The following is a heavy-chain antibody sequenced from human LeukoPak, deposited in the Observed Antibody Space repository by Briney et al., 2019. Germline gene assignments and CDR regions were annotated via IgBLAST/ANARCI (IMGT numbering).Heavy chain of an antibody. CDR3: ARDSDLTYNGILTGYLGTFDY. Sequence: GGSLRLSCAASGFTFSSYEMNWVRQAPGKGLECVALISHDGSNKYYADSVKGRFTISRDNSKNTLYLQMNSLRAEDTAVYYCARDSDLTYNGILTGYLGTFDYWGQGTLVTVSS. J-gene: IGHJ4*02. V-gene: IGHV3-30*04. CDR2: ISHDGSNK. CDR1: GFTFSSYE. D-gene: IGHD3-9*01.